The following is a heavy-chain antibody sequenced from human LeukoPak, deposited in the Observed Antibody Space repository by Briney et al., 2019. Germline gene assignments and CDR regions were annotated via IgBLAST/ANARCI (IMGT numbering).Heavy chain of an antibody. Sequence: SETLSLTCTVSGGSISSSDYYWGWIRQPPGKGLEWIGKIYYSGSTYYNPSLKSRVTISVDTSKNQFSLKLSSVTAADTAVYYCARARPKMWYSSSRGSNDYWGQGTLVTVSS. D-gene: IGHD6-13*01. J-gene: IGHJ4*02. CDR1: GGSISSSDYY. CDR2: IYYSGST. CDR3: ARARPKMWYSSSRGSNDY. V-gene: IGHV4-39*01.